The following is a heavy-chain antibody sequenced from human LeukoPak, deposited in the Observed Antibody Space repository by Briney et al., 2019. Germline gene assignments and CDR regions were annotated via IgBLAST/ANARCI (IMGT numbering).Heavy chain of an antibody. J-gene: IGHJ6*03. CDR3: AKGTGYYYYYYMDV. V-gene: IGHV3-23*01. CDR2: ISGSGGST. CDR1: GFTFSSYA. D-gene: IGHD1-1*01. Sequence: PGGSLRLSCAASGFTFSSYAMSWVRQAPGKGLEWVSAISGSGGSTYYADSVKGRFTISRDNSKNTLYLQMNSLRAEDTAVYYCAKGTGYYYYYYMDVWGKGTTVTVSS.